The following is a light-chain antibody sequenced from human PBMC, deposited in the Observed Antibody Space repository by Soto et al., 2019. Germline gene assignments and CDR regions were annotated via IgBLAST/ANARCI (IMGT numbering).Light chain of an antibody. CDR1: QSVSSN. J-gene: IGKJ4*01. CDR2: GAS. V-gene: IGKV3-15*01. CDR3: QQYNNWLT. Sequence: EIVMTQSPATLSVSPGERATLSCRASQSVSSNLAWYQQKPGQAPRLLIYGASTRATGIPARFSGSGSGTEFTVTIISLQSEDVAVYYCQQYNNWLTFGGGTKVEIK.